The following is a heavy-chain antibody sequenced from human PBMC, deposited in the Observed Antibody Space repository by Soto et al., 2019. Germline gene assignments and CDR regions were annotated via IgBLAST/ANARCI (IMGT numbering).Heavy chain of an antibody. J-gene: IGHJ5*02. V-gene: IGHV4-39*02. Sequence: SEPLSLPCPVAGAYIIFHIYHLPWIGQPPGKVLEWIGSSYYSGTTYFNPSLKSRATISVDTSKNHFSLRLTSVTAADTAIYYCTRRYNWNDNYFDPWGRGALVTSPQ. CDR3: TRRYNWNDNYFDP. D-gene: IGHD1-20*01. CDR2: SYYSGTT. CDR1: GAYIIFHIYH.